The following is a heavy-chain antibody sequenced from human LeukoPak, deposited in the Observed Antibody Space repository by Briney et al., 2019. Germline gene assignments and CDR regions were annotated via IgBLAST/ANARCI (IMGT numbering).Heavy chain of an antibody. CDR3: ASVLLWFGELGWFDP. CDR1: GGTLSSYA. CDR2: IIPIFGTA. D-gene: IGHD3-10*01. J-gene: IGHJ5*02. V-gene: IGHV1-69*05. Sequence: ASVKVSCKASGGTLSSYAISWVRQAPGQGLEWMGGIIPIFGTANYAQKFQGRVTITTDESTSTAYMELSSLRSEDTAVYYCASVLLWFGELGWFDPWGQGTLVTVSS.